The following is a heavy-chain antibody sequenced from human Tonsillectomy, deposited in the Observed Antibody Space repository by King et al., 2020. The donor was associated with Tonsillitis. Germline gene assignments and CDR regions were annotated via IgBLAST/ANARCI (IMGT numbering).Heavy chain of an antibody. Sequence: VQLVESGGGLVQRGGSLRLSCAASGFTFISYAMSWVRQAPGKGLEGVSGIMGTGDITYYADSVKGRFSLSRDNSRNTLYLQMNSLRADDPAVYYCAKDRLGTFGVVIPFWGQGTLVTVPS. CDR1: GFTFISYA. CDR3: AKDRLGTFGVVIPF. J-gene: IGHJ4*02. V-gene: IGHV3-23*04. D-gene: IGHD3-3*01. CDR2: IMGTGDIT.